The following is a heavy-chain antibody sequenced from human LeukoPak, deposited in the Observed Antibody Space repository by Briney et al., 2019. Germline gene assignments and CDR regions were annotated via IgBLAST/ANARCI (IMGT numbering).Heavy chain of an antibody. D-gene: IGHD1-26*01. J-gene: IGHJ4*02. CDR1: GFTFSSYW. Sequence: GGSLRLSCAASGFTFSSYWMSWVRQAPGKGLEWVANIKEGGSEKYYVESVKGRFTISRDNAKNSLFLQMNSLRGEDTAMYYCARGGSSRFGYWGQGTLVTVSS. V-gene: IGHV3-7*01. CDR3: ARGGSSRFGY. CDR2: IKEGGSEK.